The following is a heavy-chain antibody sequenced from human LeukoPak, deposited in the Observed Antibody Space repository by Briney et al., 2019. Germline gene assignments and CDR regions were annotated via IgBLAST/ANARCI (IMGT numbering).Heavy chain of an antibody. J-gene: IGHJ3*02. CDR2: INPNSGGT. CDR3: ASSPRLDVDAFDI. Sequence: ASVKVSCTASGYTFTGYYMHWVRQAPGQGLEWMGWINPNSGGTNYAQKFQGWVTMTRDTSISTAYMELSRLRSDDTAVYYCASSPRLDVDAFDIWGQGTMVTVSS. CDR1: GYTFTGYY. V-gene: IGHV1-2*04. D-gene: IGHD3-22*01.